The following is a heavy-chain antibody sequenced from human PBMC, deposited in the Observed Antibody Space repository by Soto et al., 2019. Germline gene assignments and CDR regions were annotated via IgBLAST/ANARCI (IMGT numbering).Heavy chain of an antibody. J-gene: IGHJ6*02. V-gene: IGHV3-30*18. CDR3: AKDHRAGDSGWDYYGMDV. CDR2: ISYDGSNK. D-gene: IGHD6-19*01. Sequence: QVQLVESGGGVVQPGRSLRLSCAASGFTFSSYGMNWVRQAPGKGLEWVAVISYDGSNKYYADSVKGRFTISRDNSKNTLYLQMNSLRAEDTAVYYCAKDHRAGDSGWDYYGMDVWGQGTTVTVSS. CDR1: GFTFSSYG.